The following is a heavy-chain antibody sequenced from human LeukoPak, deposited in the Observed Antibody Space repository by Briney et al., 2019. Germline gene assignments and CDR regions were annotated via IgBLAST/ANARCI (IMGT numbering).Heavy chain of an antibody. CDR2: IIPIFGTA. J-gene: IGHJ4*02. Sequence: GSSVKVSCKASGGTFSDYAITWVRQAPGQGLEWMGRIIPIFGTANYAQKFQGRVTITADKSTSTAYMELSRLRSEDTAVYYCASFSGGSGSSSLYYFDYWGQGTLVTVSS. CDR1: GGTFSDYA. D-gene: IGHD3-10*01. V-gene: IGHV1-69*06. CDR3: ASFSGGSGSSSLYYFDY.